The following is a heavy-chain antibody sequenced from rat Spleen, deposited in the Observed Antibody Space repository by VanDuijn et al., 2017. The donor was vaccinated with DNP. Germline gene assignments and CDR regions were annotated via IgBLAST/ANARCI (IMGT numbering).Heavy chain of an antibody. J-gene: IGHJ4*01. CDR3: TTHGSISTISTGAMDV. CDR2: IVYDGSGA. V-gene: IGHV5-7*01. Sequence: EVQLVESGGGLVQPGRSLKLSCAASGFTFSDYNMAWVRQAPKKGLEWVATIVYDGSGAYYGDSVTGRFTISRDNAKRILYLRMDSLTSEDTATYYCTTHGSISTISTGAMDVWGQGTSVTVSS. D-gene: IGHD1-2*01. CDR1: GFTFSDYN.